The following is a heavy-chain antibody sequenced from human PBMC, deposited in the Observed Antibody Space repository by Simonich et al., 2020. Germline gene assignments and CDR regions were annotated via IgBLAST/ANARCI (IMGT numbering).Heavy chain of an antibody. CDR2: INHSEGT. Sequence: QVQLQQWGAGLLKPSETLSLTCAVYGGSFSGYYWSWNRQPPGKGLGWIGEINHSEGTNYNPSLKSRVTISVDTSKNQFSLKLSSVTAADTAVYYCARGLRVAAAGTAFQHWGQGTLVTVSS. CDR1: GGSFSGYY. V-gene: IGHV4-34*01. CDR3: ARGLRVAAAGTAFQH. J-gene: IGHJ1*01. D-gene: IGHD6-13*01.